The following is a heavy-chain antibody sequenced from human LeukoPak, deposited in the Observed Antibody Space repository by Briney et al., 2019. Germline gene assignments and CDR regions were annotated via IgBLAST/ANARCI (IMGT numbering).Heavy chain of an antibody. Sequence: GGSLRLSCAASGFTFSSYSMNWVRQAPGKGLEWLSYITGGSSTITYYADSVKGRFTISRDNAKNSLDLQMTSLRADDTALYYCAKGLERESRLDSWGQGTLVTVSS. V-gene: IGHV3-48*01. CDR3: AKGLERESRLDS. D-gene: IGHD1-1*01. CDR2: ITGGSSTIT. CDR1: GFTFSSYS. J-gene: IGHJ4*02.